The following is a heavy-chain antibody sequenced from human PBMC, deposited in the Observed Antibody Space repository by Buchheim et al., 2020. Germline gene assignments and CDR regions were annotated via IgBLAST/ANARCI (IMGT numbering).Heavy chain of an antibody. CDR2: ITGSGGRT. V-gene: IGHV3-23*01. D-gene: IGHD6-19*01. CDR1: GFIFSSYA. J-gene: IGHJ4*02. Sequence: EVHLLESGGGLVQPGGSLRLSCAVSGFIFSSYAMSWVRQAPGKGLEWVSGITGSGGRTYYADSVKGRFTISRDNSKNTLYLQMNGRRAEDTAVYYCAKGRVSGWLYFDYGGQGTL. CDR3: AKGRVSGWLYFDY.